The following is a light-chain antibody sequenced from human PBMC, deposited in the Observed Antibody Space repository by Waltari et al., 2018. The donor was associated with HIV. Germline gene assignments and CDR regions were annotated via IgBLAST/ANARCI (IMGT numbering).Light chain of an antibody. CDR2: GRT. V-gene: IGLV1-40*01. Sequence: QSVLPQPPSVSGAPGPRVTISCTGSSSNIGAGYDVHWFQQLPGTAPKHLIYGRTNRPSGDPDRFSGSKSGTSAALAITGLQSEDEADYYCQSYDSGLSAYVFGTGTKVTVL. J-gene: IGLJ1*01. CDR3: QSYDSGLSAYV. CDR1: SSNIGAGYD.